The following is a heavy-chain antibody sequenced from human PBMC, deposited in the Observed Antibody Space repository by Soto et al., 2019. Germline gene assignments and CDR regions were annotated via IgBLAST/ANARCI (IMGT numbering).Heavy chain of an antibody. J-gene: IGHJ4*02. V-gene: IGHV1-18*01. CDR3: AREDYYDSSGYYGADY. CDR2: ISAYNGNT. CDR1: GYTFTSYG. D-gene: IGHD3-22*01. Sequence: QVQLVQSGAEVKKPGASVKVSCKASGYTFTSYGISWVRQAPGQGLEWMGWISAYNGNTNYAQKLQGRVTMTTDTSTSTAYVELRSLRSDDTAVYYCAREDYYDSSGYYGADYWGQGTLVTVSS.